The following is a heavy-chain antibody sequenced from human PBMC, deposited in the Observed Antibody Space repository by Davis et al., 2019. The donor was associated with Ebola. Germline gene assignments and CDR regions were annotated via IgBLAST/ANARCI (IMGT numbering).Heavy chain of an antibody. CDR1: GGSFSGYY. CDR2: ISHHGIA. V-gene: IGHV4-34*01. CDR3: ARGLFWSGLDV. D-gene: IGHD1-1*01. J-gene: IGHJ6*02. Sequence: SETLSLTCAVYGGSFSGYYWSWIRQSPGKGLEWMGEISHHGIASYNPSLKSRVSMSVDTSKKQFSLKVTYVTAADTAVYYCARGLFWSGLDVWGQGTTVTVSS.